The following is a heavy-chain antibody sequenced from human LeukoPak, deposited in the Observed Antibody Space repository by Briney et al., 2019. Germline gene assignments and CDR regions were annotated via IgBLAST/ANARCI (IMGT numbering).Heavy chain of an antibody. CDR1: GFTFRNYA. D-gene: IGHD2-15*01. CDR3: ARNSLGYCSGDNCYSSWYFDL. Sequence: GGSLRLSCAASGFTFRNYAMSWVRQAPGKGLEWVSCISAGVTNTYYADSVKGRFTISRDNSKNTLFVQMNSLRGEDTAVYFCARNSLGYCSGDNCYSSWYFDLWGRGNLVTVSS. CDR2: ISAGVTNT. J-gene: IGHJ2*01. V-gene: IGHV3-23*01.